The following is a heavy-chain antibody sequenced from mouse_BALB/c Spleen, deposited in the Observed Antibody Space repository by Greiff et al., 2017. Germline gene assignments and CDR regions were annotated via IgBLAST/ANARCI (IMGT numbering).Heavy chain of an antibody. CDR3: ARGGDGYPIHAMDY. Sequence: QVHVKQSGPELVRPGVSVKISCKGSGYTFTDYAMHWVKQSHAKSLEWIGVISTYYGNTNYNQKFKGKATMTVDKSSSTAYMELARLTSEDSAIYYCARGGDGYPIHAMDYWGQGTSVTVSS. J-gene: IGHJ4*01. D-gene: IGHD2-3*01. V-gene: IGHV1-67*01. CDR1: GYTFTDYA. CDR2: ISTYYGNT.